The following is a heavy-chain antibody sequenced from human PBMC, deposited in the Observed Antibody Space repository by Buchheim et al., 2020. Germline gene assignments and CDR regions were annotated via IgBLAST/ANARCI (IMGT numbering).Heavy chain of an antibody. CDR1: GFTFITYW. Sequence: EVQLVESGGGWVRPGGSLRLSCAGSGFTFITYWMSWVRQAPGKGLEWVATMNPDGSERYYVDSVKGRFTISRDNTKNSVYLLMNTLRAEETAVYYYATYGDGAFDFWGQGT. CDR2: MNPDGSER. CDR3: ATYGDGAFDF. V-gene: IGHV3-7*01. D-gene: IGHD3-10*01. J-gene: IGHJ3*01.